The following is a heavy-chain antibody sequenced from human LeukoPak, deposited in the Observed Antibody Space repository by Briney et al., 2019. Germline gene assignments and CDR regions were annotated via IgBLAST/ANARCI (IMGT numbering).Heavy chain of an antibody. D-gene: IGHD6-19*01. V-gene: IGHV3-21*01. CDR3: ARGASVVAGIDNAFDI. Sequence: GGSLRLSCAASGFTFSSYSMNWVRQAPGKGLEWVSSISTSSSYINYADSVKGRFTISRDNAKKSLYLQMNSLRDDDTAVYYCARGASVVAGIDNAFDIWGQGTMVTVSS. CDR2: ISTSSSYI. J-gene: IGHJ3*02. CDR1: GFTFSSYS.